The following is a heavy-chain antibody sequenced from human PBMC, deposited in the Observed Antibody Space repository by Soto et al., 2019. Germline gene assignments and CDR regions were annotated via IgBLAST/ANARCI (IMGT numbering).Heavy chain of an antibody. V-gene: IGHV4-31*03. Sequence: QVQLQESGPGLVKPSQTLSLTCTVSGGSISSGGYYWSWIRQHPGKGLEWIGYIYYSGSTYYNPSLKSRVTISVDTSKNQFSLKLSSXTXADXAXXYCARGRPDYYYGMDVWGQGTTVTVSS. CDR3: ARGRPDYYYGMDV. CDR2: IYYSGST. J-gene: IGHJ6*02. CDR1: GGSISSGGYY.